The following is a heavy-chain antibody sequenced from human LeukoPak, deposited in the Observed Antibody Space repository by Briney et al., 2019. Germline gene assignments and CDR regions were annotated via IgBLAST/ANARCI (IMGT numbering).Heavy chain of an antibody. D-gene: IGHD1-1*01. CDR1: GYTFTSYY. Sequence: GASVKVSCKASGYTFTSYYIHWVRQAPGQGLEWMGIINPSGGSTSYAQKLQGRVTMTRDTSTSTVYMELSSLRSEDTAVYYCARYTSLPNFDYWGQGTLVTVSS. V-gene: IGHV1-46*01. J-gene: IGHJ4*02. CDR3: ARYTSLPNFDY. CDR2: INPSGGST.